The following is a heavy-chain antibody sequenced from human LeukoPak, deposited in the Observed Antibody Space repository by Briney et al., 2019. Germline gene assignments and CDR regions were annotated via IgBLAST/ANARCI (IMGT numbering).Heavy chain of an antibody. V-gene: IGHV3-20*04. J-gene: IGHJ3*02. CDR2: INWNGGST. CDR1: GFIFDDFG. D-gene: IGHD3-22*01. CDR3: AGETYYYDSSGYSKYDAFDI. Sequence: GSLRLSCTVSGFIFDDFGMSWVRQAPGKGLEWVSGINWNGGSTGYADSVKGRFTISRDNAKNSLYLQMNSLRAEDTALYYCAGETYYYDSSGYSKYDAFDIWGQGTMVTVSS.